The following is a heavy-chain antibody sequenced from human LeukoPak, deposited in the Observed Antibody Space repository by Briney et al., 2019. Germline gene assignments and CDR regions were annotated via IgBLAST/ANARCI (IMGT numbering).Heavy chain of an antibody. CDR2: MNPNSGNT. CDR1: GYTFTSYD. CDR3: AREEGGIFRS. V-gene: IGHV1-8*01. Sequence: ASVKVSCKASGYTFTSYDINWVRQATGQGLEWMGWMNPNSGNTGYAQKFQGRVTVTADESTSTAYMELSSLRSEDTAVYYCAREEGGIFRSWGQGTLVTVSS. J-gene: IGHJ5*02. D-gene: IGHD2-21*01.